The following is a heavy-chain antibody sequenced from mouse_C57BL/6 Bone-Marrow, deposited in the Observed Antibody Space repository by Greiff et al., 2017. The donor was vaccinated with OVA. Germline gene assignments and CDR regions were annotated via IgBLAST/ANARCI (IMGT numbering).Heavy chain of an antibody. Sequence: EVKLVESGGDLVKPGGSLKLSCAASGFTFSSYGMSWVRQTPDKRLEWVATISSGGSYTYYPDSVKGRFTISRDNAKNTLYLQMSSLKSEDTAMYYCARHGGQLRLRGLFAYWGQGTLVTVSA. CDR2: ISSGGSYT. V-gene: IGHV5-6*01. D-gene: IGHD3-2*02. CDR1: GFTFSSYG. J-gene: IGHJ3*01. CDR3: ARHGGQLRLRGLFAY.